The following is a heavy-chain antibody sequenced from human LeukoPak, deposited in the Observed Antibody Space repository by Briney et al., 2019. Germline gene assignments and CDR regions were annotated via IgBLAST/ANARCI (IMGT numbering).Heavy chain of an antibody. CDR2: INPNSGGT. V-gene: IGHV1-2*02. CDR3: ARAAKSRLTHATGTMTHFDY. D-gene: IGHD1-1*01. J-gene: IGHJ4*02. Sequence: ASVKVSCKASGYTFTGYYMHWVRQAPGQGLEWMGWINPNSGGTNYAQKFQGRVTMTRDTSISTAYMELSRLRSDDTAVYYCARAAKSRLTHATGTMTHFDYWGQGTLVTVSS. CDR1: GYTFTGYY.